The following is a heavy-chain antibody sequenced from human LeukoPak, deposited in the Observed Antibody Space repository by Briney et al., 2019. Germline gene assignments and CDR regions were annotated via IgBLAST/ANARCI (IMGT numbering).Heavy chain of an antibody. V-gene: IGHV1-18*01. CDR3: ARSGRYSGSYSLDY. D-gene: IGHD1-26*01. J-gene: IGHJ4*02. CDR1: GYTFTSYG. Sequence: ASMKVSCKASGYTFTSYGISWVRQAPGQGLEWMGWISAYNGNTNYAQKLQGRVTMTTDTSTSTAYMELRSLRSDDTAVYYCARSGRYSGSYSLDYWGQGTLVTVSS. CDR2: ISAYNGNT.